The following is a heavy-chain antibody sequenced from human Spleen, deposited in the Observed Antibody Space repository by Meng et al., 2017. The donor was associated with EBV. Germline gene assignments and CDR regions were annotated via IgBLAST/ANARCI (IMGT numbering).Heavy chain of an antibody. CDR3: AQRERWGLDP. CDR2: IYHSGST. J-gene: IGHJ5*02. D-gene: IGHD3-16*01. V-gene: IGHV4-4*02. Sequence: QVQLQESGPGLVKPSGTLSLTCAVAGGSISSSNWWRWVRQTPGKGLEWIGEIYHSGSTSYNPSLESRVTISVDKSKNQIFLKLRSVTAADTAVYYCAQRERWGLDPWGQGTLVTVSS. CDR1: GGSISSSNW.